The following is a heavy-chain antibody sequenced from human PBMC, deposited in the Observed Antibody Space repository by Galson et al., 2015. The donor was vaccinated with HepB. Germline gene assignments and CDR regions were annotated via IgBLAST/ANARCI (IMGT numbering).Heavy chain of an antibody. CDR2: IYSGGST. V-gene: IGHV3-53*01. Sequence: SLRLSCAASGFPVSSNYMSWVRQAPGKGLEWVSVIYSGGSTYYADSVKGRFTISRDNSKNTLYLQMNSLRAEDTAVYYCARVQGITDYWGQGTLVTVSS. D-gene: IGHD3-10*01. CDR3: ARVQGITDY. J-gene: IGHJ4*02. CDR1: GFPVSSNY.